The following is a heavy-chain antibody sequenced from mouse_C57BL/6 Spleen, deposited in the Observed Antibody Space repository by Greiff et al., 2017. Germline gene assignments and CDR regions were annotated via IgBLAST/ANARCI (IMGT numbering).Heavy chain of an antibody. CDR2: IYPGDGAT. D-gene: IGHD2-5*01. V-gene: IGHV1-80*01. CDR1: GYAFSSYW. Sequence: VKLQESGAELVKPGASVKISCKASGYAFSSYWMNWVKQRPGKGLEWIGQIYPGDGATNYNGKFKGKATLTADKSSSTAYMQLSSLTSEDSAVYFCARTYYSNLYYAMDYWGQGTSVTVSS. CDR3: ARTYYSNLYYAMDY. J-gene: IGHJ4*01.